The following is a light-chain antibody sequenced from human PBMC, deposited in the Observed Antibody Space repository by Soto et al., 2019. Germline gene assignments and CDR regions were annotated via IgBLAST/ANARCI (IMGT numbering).Light chain of an antibody. V-gene: IGKV1-5*01. CDR2: DAS. CDR3: KQYNSYWT. CDR1: QSVNHW. Sequence: DIQITQYPSTLSASIVGRVTISCRASQSVNHWLAWYQRKPGKAPKLLIHDASTLESGIPSRFSGSGSGNEFTLTISSLQPDDFATYYCKQYNSYWTFGQGTKVDIK. J-gene: IGKJ1*01.